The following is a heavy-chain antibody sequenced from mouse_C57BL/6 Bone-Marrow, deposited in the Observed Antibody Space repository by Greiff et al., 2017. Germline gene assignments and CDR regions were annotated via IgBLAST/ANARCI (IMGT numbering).Heavy chain of an antibody. CDR2: IDPSDSYT. D-gene: IGHD2-5*01. V-gene: IGHV1-50*01. J-gene: IGHJ2*01. CDR1: GYTFTSYW. CDR3: APSYYSNYVGSFFDY. Sequence: QVQLQQPGAELVKPGASVKLSCKASGYTFTSYWMQWVKQRPGQGLEWIGEIDPSDSYTNYNQNFKGKATLTVDTSSSTAYMQLSSLTSEDSAVYYCAPSYYSNYVGSFFDYWGQGTTLTGSS.